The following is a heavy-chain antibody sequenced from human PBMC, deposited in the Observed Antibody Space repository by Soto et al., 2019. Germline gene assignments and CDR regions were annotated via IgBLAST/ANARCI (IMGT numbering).Heavy chain of an antibody. Sequence: PSQTLSLTCAISGDTVSTNTAAWNWIRQSPSRSLEWLGRIYYKSRWYNDYSESLKSRIAIIPDTSRNQFSLQLNSVIPEDTAVYYCARDWGYDPDPTYYYGMDVWGQGTKVTVSS. CDR1: GDTVSTNTAA. CDR3: ARDWGYDPDPTYYYGMDV. CDR2: IYYKSRWYN. D-gene: IGHD5-12*01. V-gene: IGHV6-1*01. J-gene: IGHJ6*02.